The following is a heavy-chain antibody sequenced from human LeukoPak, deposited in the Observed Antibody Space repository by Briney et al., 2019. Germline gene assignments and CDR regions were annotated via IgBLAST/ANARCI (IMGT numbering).Heavy chain of an antibody. D-gene: IGHD3-16*01. CDR2: VYFSGST. CDR3: VKDGGHTALDP. Sequence: TLSLTCTVSGVSIGSSHYYWGWIRQPAGKGLEWIGRVYFSGSTNYNPSLKGRVTISVDTSKSHFSLSLMSVTAADTAVYYCVKDGGHTALDPWGQGTQVTVSS. J-gene: IGHJ5*02. V-gene: IGHV4-61*02. CDR1: GVSIGSSHYY.